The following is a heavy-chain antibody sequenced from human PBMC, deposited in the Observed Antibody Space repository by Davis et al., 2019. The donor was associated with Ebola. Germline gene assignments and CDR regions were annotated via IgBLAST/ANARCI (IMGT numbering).Heavy chain of an antibody. CDR3: TRDLSPSDVWRRYFEF. V-gene: IGHV3-7*03. D-gene: IGHD3-16*01. CDR2: INHIGYEK. J-gene: IGHJ4*02. Sequence: PGKSLKISCAVSGYSFRNDWMAWVRQAPGKGLEWVANINHIGYEKYYGDSVKGRFTISRDNAKNSVYLQMDSLRVEDTAVYYCTRDLSPSDVWRRYFEFWGQGTLVTVSS. CDR1: GYSFRNDW.